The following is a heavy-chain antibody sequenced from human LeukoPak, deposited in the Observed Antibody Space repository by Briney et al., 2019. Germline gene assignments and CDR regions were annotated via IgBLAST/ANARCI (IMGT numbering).Heavy chain of an antibody. V-gene: IGHV3-21*01. CDR2: FRTSSNSI. D-gene: IGHD5-24*01. Sequence: PGWSLILSCAASGFPFSNYSMNWGRQAPGKGQELVSSFRTSSNSIYYADSVKGRFTISRDNAKNSLYLQMNRLRAEDTAVYYCARDGYKRHTWGQGTLVTVSS. CDR3: ARDGYKRHT. CDR1: GFPFSNYS. J-gene: IGHJ5*02.